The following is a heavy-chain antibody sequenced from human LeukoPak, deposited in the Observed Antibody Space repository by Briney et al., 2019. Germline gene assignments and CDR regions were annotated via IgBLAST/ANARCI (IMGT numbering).Heavy chain of an antibody. CDR2: MNPNSGNT. CDR1: GYTFTSYD. V-gene: IGHV1-8*01. Sequence: ASVKVSCKASGYTFTSYDINWVRQATGQGPEWMGWMNPNSGNTGYAQKFQGRVTMTRNTSISTAYMELSSLRSEDTAVYYCATADCSGGSCYDPWGQGTLVTVSS. D-gene: IGHD2-15*01. CDR3: ATADCSGGSCYDP. J-gene: IGHJ5*02.